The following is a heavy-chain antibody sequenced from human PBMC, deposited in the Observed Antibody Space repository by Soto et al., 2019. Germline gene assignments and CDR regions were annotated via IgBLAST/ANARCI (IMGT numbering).Heavy chain of an antibody. J-gene: IGHJ6*02. V-gene: IGHV1-69*13. D-gene: IGHD6-19*01. CDR1: SGTFISYA. CDR3: ARDPDSSPRYGMDV. CDR2: IIPIFGTA. Sequence: SAKVSFRASSGTFISYAISWLGRPPGQGLEWMGGIIPIFGTANYAQKFQGRVTITADESTSTAYMELSSLRSEGTAVYYCARDPDSSPRYGMDVWGQGTTVTVSS.